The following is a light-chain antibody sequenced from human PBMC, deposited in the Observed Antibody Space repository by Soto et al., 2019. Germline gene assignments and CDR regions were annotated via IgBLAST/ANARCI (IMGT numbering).Light chain of an antibody. J-gene: IGKJ1*01. CDR3: QQYNNWPPWT. CDR2: DGS. Sequence: EIVMTQSPDTRSVSPGERATLSCRASQSVSSKLAWYQQKPGQTPRLLIYDGSTRVTGIPARFSGSGSGTEFTLTISSLQSEDFAVYYCQQYNNWPPWTFGQGTTVEIK. V-gene: IGKV3-15*01. CDR1: QSVSSK.